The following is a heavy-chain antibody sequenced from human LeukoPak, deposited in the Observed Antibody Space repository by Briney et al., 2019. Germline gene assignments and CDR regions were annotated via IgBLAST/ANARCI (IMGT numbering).Heavy chain of an antibody. J-gene: IGHJ4*02. CDR3: AREGGEGGGFDY. Sequence: EASVTVSCKASGYTFTDYYMHWVRQAPGQGREGMGWINPNSGGTNYAQKFQGRVTMTRDTSISTAYMELSRVRSDDTAVYYCAREGGEGGGFDYWGQGTLVTVSS. CDR2: INPNSGGT. V-gene: IGHV1-2*02. D-gene: IGHD3-16*01. CDR1: GYTFTDYY.